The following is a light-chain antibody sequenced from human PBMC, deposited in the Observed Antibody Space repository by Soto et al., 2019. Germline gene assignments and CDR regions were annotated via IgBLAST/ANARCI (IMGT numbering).Light chain of an antibody. CDR1: SSDVGSYDY. V-gene: IGLV2-8*01. CDR2: EVN. Sequence: QSVLTQPPSASGSPGQSVAISCTGTSSDVGSYDYVSWYQHHPGKAPKLMIYEVNKRPSGVPNRISGSKSGNTASMTVSGLQAEDEADYYCSSYAGSNNFPYVFGTGTKVTVL. J-gene: IGLJ1*01. CDR3: SSYAGSNNFPYV.